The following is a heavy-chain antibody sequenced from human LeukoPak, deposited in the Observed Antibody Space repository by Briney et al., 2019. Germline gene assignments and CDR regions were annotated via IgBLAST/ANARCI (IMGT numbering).Heavy chain of an antibody. Sequence: PGGSLRLSCAASGSTVSDNYMSWVRQAPGKGLEWVSVMYSRDDTYYADSVKGRFTFSRDISKNTLYLQMNGLRTEDTAMYYCARDAPQVPAAGVLASWGQGTLVTVSS. D-gene: IGHD6-13*01. CDR3: ARDAPQVPAAGVLAS. CDR2: MYSRDDT. V-gene: IGHV3-53*01. J-gene: IGHJ5*02. CDR1: GSTVSDNY.